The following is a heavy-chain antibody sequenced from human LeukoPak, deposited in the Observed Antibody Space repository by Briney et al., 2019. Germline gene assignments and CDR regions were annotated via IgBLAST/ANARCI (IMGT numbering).Heavy chain of an antibody. CDR3: ARMDLDGGDSIGFDS. CDR2: INPNIGDA. D-gene: IGHD2-21*02. V-gene: IGHV1-2*02. Sequence: ASVKVSCKASGYTFTGFFMHWVRQAPGQGLEWMGWINPNIGDAYYAQKFQGRVTMTRDRSINTAYMELSRLTSDDMAVYYCARMDLDGGDSIGFDSWGQGTLVTVSS. J-gene: IGHJ5*01. CDR1: GYTFTGFF.